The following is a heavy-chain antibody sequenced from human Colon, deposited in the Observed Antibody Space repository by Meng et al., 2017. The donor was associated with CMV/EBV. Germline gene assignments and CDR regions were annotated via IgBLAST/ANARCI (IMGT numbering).Heavy chain of an antibody. CDR2: VKPDGSDK. CDR1: GFSFSSSW. Sequence: GQLGESGGGLVQPGGSLRLSCAASGFSFSSSWMFWVRQAPARGLEWTANVKPDGSDKFYVDSVKGRFTISRDNAKNSLYLQMNSLRVEDTAVYYCTGGGYWGQGILVTVSS. D-gene: IGHD3-16*01. V-gene: IGHV3-7*02. J-gene: IGHJ4*02. CDR3: TGGGY.